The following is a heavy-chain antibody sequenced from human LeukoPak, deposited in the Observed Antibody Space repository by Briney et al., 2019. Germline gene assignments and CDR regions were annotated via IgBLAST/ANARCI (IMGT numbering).Heavy chain of an antibody. D-gene: IGHD3-16*01. Sequence: PGGSLRLSCAVSGFTVSNYYMSWVRQAPGKGLEWVSVIYTGGSTYYAASVKGRFTISRDISKNSLFLQMNSLRADDTAVYYCARGHGGWGQGTLVTVSS. CDR3: ARGHGG. CDR1: GFTVSNYY. CDR2: IYTGGST. J-gene: IGHJ4*02. V-gene: IGHV3-66*01.